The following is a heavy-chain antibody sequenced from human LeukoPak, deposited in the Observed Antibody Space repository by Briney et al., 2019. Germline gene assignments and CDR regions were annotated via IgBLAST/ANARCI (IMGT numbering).Heavy chain of an antibody. V-gene: IGHV3-7*01. D-gene: IGHD2-15*01. CDR3: ARDSTLYCNDGSCHWGFDL. CDR1: GFRFNTYW. J-gene: IGHJ3*01. CDR2: IKEDGSKT. Sequence: GGSLRLSCAASGFRFNTYWLSWVRQAPGKGLEWVADIKEDGSKTYYVDSLKGRFTISRDNAKNSLYLQMNSLRAEDTAVYYCARDSTLYCNDGSCHWGFDLWGQGTVVTVSS.